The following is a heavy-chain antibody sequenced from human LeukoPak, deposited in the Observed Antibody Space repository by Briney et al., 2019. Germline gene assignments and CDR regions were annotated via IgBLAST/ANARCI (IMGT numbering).Heavy chain of an antibody. CDR2: INPNSGGT. CDR1: EYTFTGYY. D-gene: IGHD2/OR15-2a*01. CDR3: ARGQNKCLGH. J-gene: IGHJ4*02. Sequence: ASVKVSCKASEYTFTGYYMQWVRQAPGQGLEWMGRINPNSGGTNYAQQFQGRVTMTRDTSISTAYMELSRLRSDDTAVYYCARGQNKCLGHWGQGTLVTVSS. V-gene: IGHV1-2*06.